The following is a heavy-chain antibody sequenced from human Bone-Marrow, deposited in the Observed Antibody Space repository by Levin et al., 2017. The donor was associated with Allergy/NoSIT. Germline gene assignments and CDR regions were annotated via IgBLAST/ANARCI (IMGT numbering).Heavy chain of an antibody. CDR3: AREPYRTDYDFWSGPQTLSYYDYGMDV. J-gene: IGHJ6*02. CDR1: GFTFSSYG. V-gene: IGHV3-33*01. CDR2: IWYDGSNK. Sequence: LSLTCAASGFTFSSYGMHWVRQAPGKGLEWVAVIWYDGSNKYYADSVKGRFTISRDNSKNTLYLQMNSLRAEDTAVYYCAREPYRTDYDFWSGPQTLSYYDYGMDVWGQGTTVTVSS. D-gene: IGHD3-3*01.